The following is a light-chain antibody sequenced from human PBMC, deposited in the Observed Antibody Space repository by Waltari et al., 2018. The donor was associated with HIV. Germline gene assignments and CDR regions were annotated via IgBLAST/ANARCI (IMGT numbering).Light chain of an antibody. J-gene: IGLJ2*01. Sequence: QSALTQPASVSGSPGPSITISCTGTSSDVGGYHYVSWYQQHPGKAPKLMIYDVSNRPSGVSNRFSGSKSGNTASLTISGLQAEDEADYYCSSYTSSSTLNFGGGTKLTVL. CDR2: DVS. CDR1: SSDVGGYHY. V-gene: IGLV2-14*03. CDR3: SSYTSSSTLN.